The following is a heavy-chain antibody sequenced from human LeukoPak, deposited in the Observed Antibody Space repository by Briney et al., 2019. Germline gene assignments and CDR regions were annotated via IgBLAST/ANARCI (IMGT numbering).Heavy chain of an antibody. CDR3: TQNLVAAAGDH. V-gene: IGHV3-7*01. D-gene: IGHD6-13*01. Sequence: GGSLRLSCAASGFTFSNYWMTWVRQAPGKGLEWVANIKPDGSVGYYVDSVRGRFIISRDSAGNSLYLQMNSLRVEDTAVYYCTQNLVAAAGDHWGQGTLLTVSS. CDR2: IKPDGSVG. CDR1: GFTFSNYW. J-gene: IGHJ4*02.